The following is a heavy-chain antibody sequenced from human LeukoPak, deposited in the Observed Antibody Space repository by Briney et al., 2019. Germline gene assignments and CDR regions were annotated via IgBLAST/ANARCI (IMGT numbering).Heavy chain of an antibody. CDR3: ARDINWDRGSDAFDI. CDR1: GGSISSYY. J-gene: IGHJ3*02. D-gene: IGHD1/OR15-1a*01. Sequence: SETLSLTCTVSGGSISSYYWSWIRQPAGKGLEWIGRIYTSGSTNYNPSLKSRVTMSVDTSKSQFSLKLSSVTAADTAVYYCARDINWDRGSDAFDIWGQGTMVTVSS. CDR2: IYTSGST. V-gene: IGHV4-4*07.